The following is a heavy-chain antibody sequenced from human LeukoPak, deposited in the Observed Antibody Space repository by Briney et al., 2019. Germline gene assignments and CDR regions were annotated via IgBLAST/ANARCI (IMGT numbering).Heavy chain of an antibody. CDR1: GGSFSGYY. D-gene: IGHD6-13*01. Sequence: SETLSLTCAVYGGSFSGYYWSWIRQPPGKGLEWIGEINHSGSTNYNPSLKSRVTISVDTSKNQFSLKLSSVTAADTAVYYCARSSSIAAAGCDYWGQGTLVTVSS. J-gene: IGHJ4*02. CDR2: INHSGST. CDR3: ARSSSIAAAGCDY. V-gene: IGHV4-34*01.